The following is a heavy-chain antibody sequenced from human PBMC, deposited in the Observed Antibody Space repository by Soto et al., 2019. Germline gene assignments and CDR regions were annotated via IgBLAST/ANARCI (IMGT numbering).Heavy chain of an antibody. CDR2: IFSNDEK. D-gene: IGHD7-27*01. J-gene: IGHJ4*02. CDR3: ARIRPGDEGGYFDS. Sequence: QVTLKESGPVLVKPTETLTLTCTVSAFSPSNARLGVSWIRQPPGKALEWLAHIFSNDEKSYSKSLKTRLTISRDASTRQVVLTRANMGPVDTATYYCARIRPGDEGGYFDSWGQGTLVTVSS. V-gene: IGHV2-26*01. CDR1: AFSPSNARLG.